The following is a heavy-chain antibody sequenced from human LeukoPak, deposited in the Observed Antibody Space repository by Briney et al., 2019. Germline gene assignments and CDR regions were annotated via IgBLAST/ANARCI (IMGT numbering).Heavy chain of an antibody. CDR1: GFTFSSYG. CDR3: ASGYDYYGSGSMGY. D-gene: IGHD3-10*01. CDR2: ISSSSTI. Sequence: PGGSLRLSCAASGFTFSSYGMHWVRQAPGKGLEWVSYISSSSTIYYADSMKGRFTISRDNAKNSLYLQMNSLRGEDTAVYYCASGYDYYGSGSMGYWGQGTLVTVSS. J-gene: IGHJ4*02. V-gene: IGHV3-48*01.